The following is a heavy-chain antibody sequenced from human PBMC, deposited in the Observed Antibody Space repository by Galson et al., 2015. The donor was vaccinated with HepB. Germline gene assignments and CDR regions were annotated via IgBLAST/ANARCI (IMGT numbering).Heavy chain of an antibody. CDR1: GFTFSSYA. V-gene: IGHV3-30-3*01. CDR2: ISYDGSNK. CDR3: ARAQGTVPYYYYYMDV. D-gene: IGHD2-2*01. Sequence: SLRLSCAASGFTFSSYAMHWVRQAPGKGLEWVAVISYDGSNKYYADSVKGRFTISRDNSKNTLYLQMNSLRAEDTAVYYCARAQGTVPYYYYYMDVWGKGTTVTVSS. J-gene: IGHJ6*03.